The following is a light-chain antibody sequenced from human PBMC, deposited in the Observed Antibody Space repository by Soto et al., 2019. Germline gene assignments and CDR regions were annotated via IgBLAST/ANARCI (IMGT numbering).Light chain of an antibody. V-gene: IGLV1-44*01. CDR2: SII. J-gene: IGLJ1*01. CDR1: SSNIGSNP. Sequence: QSVLTPPPSAPGSPGQRVTISCSGSSSNIGSNPVNWYQQLPGTAPKLFIYSIIQRPSGVPDRSSGSTSGTSASLTISGLQSEDEADYYCAAWDDSLDAYVFGTGTKVTV. CDR3: AAWDDSLDAYV.